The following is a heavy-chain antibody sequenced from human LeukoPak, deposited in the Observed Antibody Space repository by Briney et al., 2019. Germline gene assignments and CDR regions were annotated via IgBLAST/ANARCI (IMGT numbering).Heavy chain of an antibody. D-gene: IGHD6-13*01. V-gene: IGHV3-23*01. CDR1: GFTFNNYA. CDR3: ATRPPKSSSWYRGHFDC. CDR2: ISGTGGST. Sequence: GGSRRLSCAASGFTFNNYAMSWVRQAPGKGLEWVSAISGTGGSTYYADSVKGRFTISRGNSKNTLYLQMNSLRAEDTAVYYCATRPPKSSSWYRGHFDCWGQGTLVTVSS. J-gene: IGHJ4*02.